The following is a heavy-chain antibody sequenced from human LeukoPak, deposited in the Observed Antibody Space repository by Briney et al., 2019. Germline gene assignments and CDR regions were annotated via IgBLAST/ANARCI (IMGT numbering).Heavy chain of an antibody. D-gene: IGHD6-19*01. CDR1: GYTFTSYD. CDR3: ARGGSSGWYVDY. CDR2: MNPNSGNT. Sequence: ASVKVSCKASGYTFTSYDINWVRQATGQGLEWMGWMNPNSGNTGYAQKCQGRVTMTRNTSISTAYMELSSLRSEDTAVYYCARGGSSGWYVDYWGQGTLVTVSS. V-gene: IGHV1-8*01. J-gene: IGHJ4*02.